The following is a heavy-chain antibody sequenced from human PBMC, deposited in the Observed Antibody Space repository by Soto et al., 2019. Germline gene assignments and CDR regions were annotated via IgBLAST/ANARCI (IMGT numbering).Heavy chain of an antibody. J-gene: IGHJ5*02. CDR3: ARSTINWFDP. V-gene: IGHV3-48*01. CDR2: ISSSSSTI. CDR1: GFTFSSYS. D-gene: IGHD3-10*01. Sequence: GGSLRLSCAASGFTFSSYSMNWVRQAPGKGLEWVSYISSSSSTIYYADSVKGRFTISRDNAKNSLYLQMNSLRAEDTAVYYCARSTINWFDPWGQGTLVTVSS.